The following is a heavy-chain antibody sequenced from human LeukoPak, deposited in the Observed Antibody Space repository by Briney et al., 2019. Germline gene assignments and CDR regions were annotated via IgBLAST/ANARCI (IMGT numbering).Heavy chain of an antibody. CDR3: ARGFRRWLQFGRGYYFDY. J-gene: IGHJ4*02. CDR1: GFTFSSYS. CDR2: ISSSSSYI. V-gene: IGHV3-21*01. D-gene: IGHD5-24*01. Sequence: GGSLRLSCAASGFTFSSYSMNWVRQAPGKGLEWVSSISSSSSYIYYADSVKGRFTISRDNAKNSLYLQMNSLRAEDTALYYCARGFRRWLQFGRGYYFDYWGQGTLVTVSS.